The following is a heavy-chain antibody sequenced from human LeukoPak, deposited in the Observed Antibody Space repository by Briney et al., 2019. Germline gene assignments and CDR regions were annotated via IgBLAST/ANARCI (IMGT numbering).Heavy chain of an antibody. Sequence: PGGSLRLSCAASGFIFSTYTMSWVRQAPGKGLEWVSSVNSDSSNIYYTGSVKGRFTISRDNAKNSLYLQMNSLRSEDTAVYFCARDRRGGFDPWGQGTLVTVSS. CDR1: GFIFSTYT. CDR2: VNSDSSNI. CDR3: ARDRRGGFDP. J-gene: IGHJ5*02. V-gene: IGHV3-21*01. D-gene: IGHD3-10*01.